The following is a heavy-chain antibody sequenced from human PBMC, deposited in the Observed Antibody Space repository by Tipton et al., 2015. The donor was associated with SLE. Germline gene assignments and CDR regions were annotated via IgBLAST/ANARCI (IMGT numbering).Heavy chain of an antibody. CDR1: GFAFTSYA. V-gene: IGHV4-59*10. Sequence: LRLSCAASGFAFTSYAMNWVRQAPGKGLEWIGRIYSTGSTNYNPSLNSRVTMSIDTSKNQFSLKLSSVSAADTAVYYCARARGSNWFDPWGQGTLVTVSS. D-gene: IGHD3-10*01. CDR3: ARARGSNWFDP. J-gene: IGHJ5*02. CDR2: IYSTGST.